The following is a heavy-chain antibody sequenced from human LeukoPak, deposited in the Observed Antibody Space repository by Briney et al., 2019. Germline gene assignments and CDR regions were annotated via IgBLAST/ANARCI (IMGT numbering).Heavy chain of an antibody. Sequence: SETLSLTCTVSGGSISSSSYYWGWIRQPPGKGLEWIGSIYYSGSTYYNPSLKSRVTISVDTSKNQFSLKLSSVTAADTAVYYCARDFRAYYYDSSGYLAEYFQHWGQGTLVTVSS. D-gene: IGHD3-22*01. CDR2: IYYSGST. CDR3: ARDFRAYYYDSSGYLAEYFQH. J-gene: IGHJ1*01. V-gene: IGHV4-39*07. CDR1: GGSISSSSYY.